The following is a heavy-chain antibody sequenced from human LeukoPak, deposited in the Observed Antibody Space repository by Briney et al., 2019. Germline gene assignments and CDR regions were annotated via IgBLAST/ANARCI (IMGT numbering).Heavy chain of an antibody. J-gene: IGHJ6*03. Sequence: SETLSLTCAVYGGFFSGYYWSWLRQPPGKGLEWIGEINHSGSTNYNPSLKSRVTISVDTSKNQFSLKLSSVTAADTAVYYCARGPKAARPLRYYYYYMDVWGKGTTVTVSS. CDR1: GGFFSGYY. CDR3: ARGPKAARPLRYYYYYMDV. CDR2: INHSGST. D-gene: IGHD6-6*01. V-gene: IGHV4-34*01.